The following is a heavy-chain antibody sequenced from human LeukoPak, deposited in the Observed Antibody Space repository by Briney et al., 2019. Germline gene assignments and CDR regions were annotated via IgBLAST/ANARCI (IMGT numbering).Heavy chain of an antibody. CDR1: GGSISTSY. Sequence: PSETLSLTCTVSGGSISTSYWSWIRQPPGKGLECIGYISYSGTNYSPSLKSRVTISLDTSKNQFSLNLSSVTAADTAIYYCARDKHIASCNGVTCYPYYFDSWGQGTLVTVSS. J-gene: IGHJ4*02. V-gene: IGHV4-59*01. CDR3: ARDKHIASCNGVTCYPYYFDS. CDR2: ISYSGT. D-gene: IGHD2-15*01.